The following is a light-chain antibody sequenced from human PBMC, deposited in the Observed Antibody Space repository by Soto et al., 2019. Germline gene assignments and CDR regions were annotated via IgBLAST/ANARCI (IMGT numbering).Light chain of an antibody. CDR1: RNVLYTSNTKNY. J-gene: IGKJ1*01. Sequence: DIVMTQSPDFLTVSLGERATINCKSSRNVLYTSNTKNYLAWYQQKPGQPPKLLIYWASTRESGVPDRFSGSGSGTDFTLTISSLQAEDVAVYYCQQHYSAPWTLGQGTKVDIK. CDR2: WAS. V-gene: IGKV4-1*01. CDR3: QQHYSAPWT.